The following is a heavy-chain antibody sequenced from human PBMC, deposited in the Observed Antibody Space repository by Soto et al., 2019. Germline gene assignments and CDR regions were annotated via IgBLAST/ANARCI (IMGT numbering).Heavy chain of an antibody. CDR3: ARNSYGDYDY. D-gene: IGHD5-18*01. Sequence: SETLSLTCTVSGGSISSGGYYWSWIRQHPGKGLEWIGYIYYSGSTYYNPSLKSRVTISVDTSKNQFSLKLSSVTAADTAVYYCARNSYGDYDYWGQGTLVTVSS. J-gene: IGHJ4*02. CDR2: IYYSGST. CDR1: GGSISSGGYY. V-gene: IGHV4-31*03.